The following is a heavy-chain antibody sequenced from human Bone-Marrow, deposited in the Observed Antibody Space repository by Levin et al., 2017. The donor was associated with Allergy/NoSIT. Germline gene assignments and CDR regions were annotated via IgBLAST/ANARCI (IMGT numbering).Heavy chain of an antibody. V-gene: IGHV4-39*01. Sequence: SQTLSLTCTVSGGSMITSPYYWGWIRQPSGKGLEWLGYLYYGGNSYYNPSLKSRVSISVDPSKNQFSRRLNSVTAADTSVYYCVVGSSYSFDYCGQGTLVTVTS. CDR2: LYYGGNS. J-gene: IGHJ4*02. CDR3: VVGSSYSFDY. D-gene: IGHD1-26*01. CDR1: GGSMITSPYY.